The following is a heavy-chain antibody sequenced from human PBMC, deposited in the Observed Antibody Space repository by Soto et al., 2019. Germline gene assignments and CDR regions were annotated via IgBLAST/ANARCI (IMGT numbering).Heavy chain of an antibody. CDR1: GGSISSSSYY. V-gene: IGHV4-39*01. D-gene: IGHD2-2*03. CDR3: ARHGSTGYYGMDV. CDR2: IYYSGST. Sequence: SETLSLTCTASGGSISSSSYYWGWIRQPPGKGLEWIGSIYYSGSTYYNPSLKSRVTISVDTSKNQFSLKLSSVTAADTAVYYCARHGSTGYYGMDVWGQGTTVTVSS. J-gene: IGHJ6*02.